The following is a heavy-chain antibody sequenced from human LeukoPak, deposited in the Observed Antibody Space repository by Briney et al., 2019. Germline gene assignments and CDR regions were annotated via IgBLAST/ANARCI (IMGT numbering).Heavy chain of an antibody. V-gene: IGHV4-59*08. J-gene: IGHJ4*02. CDR1: GGSISSYY. Sequence: SETLSLTCTVSGGSISSYYWSWIRQPPGKGLEWIGYIYYSGSTNYNPSLKSRVTISVDTSKNQFSLKLSSVTAADTAVYYCARAHTFDYWGKGTLVTVSS. CDR2: IYYSGST. CDR3: ARAHTFDY.